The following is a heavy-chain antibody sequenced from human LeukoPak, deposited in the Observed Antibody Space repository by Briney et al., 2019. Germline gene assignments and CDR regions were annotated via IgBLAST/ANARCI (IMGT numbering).Heavy chain of an antibody. J-gene: IGHJ4*02. D-gene: IGHD2-15*01. Sequence: GGSLRLSCVASGFSFTYYQMHWVRQTPGKGLVWVSRINSDGSSTTYADSVKGRFTISRDNAKNTLYLQMNSLRAEDTAVYYCARGRGCSGGGCYDFDYWGQGTLVTASS. CDR2: INSDGSST. CDR3: ARGRGCSGGGCYDFDY. V-gene: IGHV3-74*01. CDR1: GFSFTYYQ.